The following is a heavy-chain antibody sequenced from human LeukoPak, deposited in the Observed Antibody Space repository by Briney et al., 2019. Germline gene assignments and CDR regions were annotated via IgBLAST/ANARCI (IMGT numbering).Heavy chain of an antibody. D-gene: IGHD3-10*01. Sequence: GGSLRLSCAVSGFTFSSYEMNWVRQAPGKGLEWVSYISSSGSTIYFADSVEGRFPISRDNAQNSLYLQMNSLRAEDTAVYYCARERTYYYGSGGYPGDAFDIWGQGTMVTVSS. CDR2: ISSSGSTI. CDR1: GFTFSSYE. J-gene: IGHJ3*02. CDR3: ARERTYYYGSGGYPGDAFDI. V-gene: IGHV3-48*03.